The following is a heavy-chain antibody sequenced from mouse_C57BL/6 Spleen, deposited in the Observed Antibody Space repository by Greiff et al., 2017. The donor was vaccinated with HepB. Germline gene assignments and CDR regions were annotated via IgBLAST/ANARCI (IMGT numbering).Heavy chain of an antibody. CDR1: GYTFTSYW. CDR3: ARGDSNYVGY. J-gene: IGHJ2*01. V-gene: IGHV1-69*01. CDR2: IDPSDSYT. D-gene: IGHD2-5*01. Sequence: VQLQQSGAELVMPGASVKLSCKASGYTFTSYWMHWVKQRPGQGLEWIGEIDPSDSYTNYNQKFKGKSTLTVDKSSSTAYMQLSSLTSEDSAVYYCARGDSNYVGYWGQGTTLTVSS.